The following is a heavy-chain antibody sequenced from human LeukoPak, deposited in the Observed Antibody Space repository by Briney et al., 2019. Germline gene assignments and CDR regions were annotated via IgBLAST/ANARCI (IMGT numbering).Heavy chain of an antibody. J-gene: IGHJ4*02. D-gene: IGHD3-9*01. CDR3: ASSAGYDILTAYLLDY. CDR1: GYTFTSYG. Sequence: ASVKVSCKASGYTFTSYGISWVQQAPGQGLEWMGWISAYNGNTNYAQKLQGRVTMTTDTSTSTAYMELRSLRSDDTAVYYCASSAGYDILTAYLLDYWGQGTLVTVSS. CDR2: ISAYNGNT. V-gene: IGHV1-18*01.